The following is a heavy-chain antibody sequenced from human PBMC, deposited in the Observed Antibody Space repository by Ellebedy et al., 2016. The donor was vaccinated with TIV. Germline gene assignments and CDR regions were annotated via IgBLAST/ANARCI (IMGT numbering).Heavy chain of an antibody. D-gene: IGHD3-3*01. CDR1: GFSFTPYS. V-gene: IGHV3-21*01. CDR3: AMSGLFDY. Sequence: GGSLRLXXAASGFSFTPYSMSWVRQAPGKGLEWVSSITSAGSSIFYSPSVKGRFTISRDNSRNTGYLQMSSLTNEDTDLYYCAMSGLFDYWGQGTLVSVSS. CDR2: ITSAGSSI. J-gene: IGHJ4*02.